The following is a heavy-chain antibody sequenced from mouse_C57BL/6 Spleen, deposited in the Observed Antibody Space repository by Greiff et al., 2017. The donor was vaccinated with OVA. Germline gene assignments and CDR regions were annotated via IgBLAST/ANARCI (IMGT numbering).Heavy chain of an antibody. Sequence: VQLQQSGPELVKPGASVKISCKASGYTFTDYYMNWVKQSHGKSLEWIGDINPNNGGTSYNQKFKGKATLTVDKSSSTAYMELRSLTSEDSAVYYCARSLYGSSYYWGQGTTLTVSS. CDR3: ARSLYGSSYY. D-gene: IGHD1-1*01. CDR1: GYTFTDYY. CDR2: INPNNGGT. J-gene: IGHJ2*01. V-gene: IGHV1-26*01.